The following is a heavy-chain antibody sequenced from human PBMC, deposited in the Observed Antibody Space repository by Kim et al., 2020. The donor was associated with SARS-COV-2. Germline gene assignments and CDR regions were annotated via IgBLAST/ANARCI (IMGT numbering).Heavy chain of an antibody. D-gene: IGHD3-22*01. CDR3: ARVPFNFDRSDSSSYFDS. V-gene: IGHV4-61*01. CDR2: LYNSGST. Sequence: SETLSLTCTVSGGSVSSDNYYWTWIRQPPGKGLEWIGNLYNSGSTKYNPSLKGRVTITADTFKNQFSLTLTSVTAADTAVFYCARVPFNFDRSDSSSYFDSWGQGTLVTVSS. CDR1: GGSVSSDNYY. J-gene: IGHJ4*02.